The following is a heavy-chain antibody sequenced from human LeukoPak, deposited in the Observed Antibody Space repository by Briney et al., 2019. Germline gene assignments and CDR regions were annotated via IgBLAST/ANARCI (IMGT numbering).Heavy chain of an antibody. CDR3: AKDRSGALRFLEWLPFDP. J-gene: IGHJ5*02. Sequence: GGSLRLSCAASGFTVSSNYMSWVRQAPGKGLEWVSLIYTGGGTYYADSVKGRFTISRDNSKNTLYLQMNSLRAEDTAVYYCAKDRSGALRFLEWLPFDPWGQGTLVTVSS. CDR2: IYTGGGT. V-gene: IGHV3-53*05. D-gene: IGHD3-3*01. CDR1: GFTVSSNY.